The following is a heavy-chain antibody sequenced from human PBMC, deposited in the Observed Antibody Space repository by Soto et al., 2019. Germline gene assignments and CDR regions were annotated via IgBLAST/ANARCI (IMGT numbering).Heavy chain of an antibody. V-gene: IGHV4-39*01. CDR3: ARLDAVSYFDY. J-gene: IGHJ4*02. D-gene: IGHD2-8*01. CDR2: IYYSGST. CDR1: GGSISRSTYF. Sequence: SETLSLTCTASGGSISRSTYFWGWTRHTPGKGLEWIGNIYYSGSTSYNPPLKSRVTISIDPSKNRFSLKLRSVTAADTAVYYCARLDAVSYFDYWGQGTQVPVSS.